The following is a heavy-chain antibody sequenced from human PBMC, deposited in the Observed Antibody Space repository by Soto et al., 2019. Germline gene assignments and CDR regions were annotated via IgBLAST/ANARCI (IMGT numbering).Heavy chain of an antibody. CDR3: ARRSPPAYSGYEHVGFDY. CDR1: GGSISSSNW. CDR2: IYHSGST. J-gene: IGHJ4*02. D-gene: IGHD5-12*01. Sequence: SETLSLTCAVSGGSISSSNWWSWVRQPPGKGLEWIGEIYHSGSTNYNPSLKSRVTISVDKSKNQFSLKLSSVTAADTAVYYCARRSPPAYSGYEHVGFDYWGQGTLVTVSS. V-gene: IGHV4-4*02.